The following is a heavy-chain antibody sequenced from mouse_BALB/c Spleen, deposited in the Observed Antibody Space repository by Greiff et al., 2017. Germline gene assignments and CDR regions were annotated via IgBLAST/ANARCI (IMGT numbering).Heavy chain of an antibody. J-gene: IGHJ4*01. CDR3: ARSGNMSATRKAMDY. V-gene: IGHV5-17*02. D-gene: IGHD2-4*01. Sequence: EVQLVESGGGLVQPGGSRKLSCAASGFTFSSFGMHWVRQAPEKGLEWVAYISSGSSTIYYADTVKGRFTISRDNPKNTLFLQMTSLRSEDTAMYYCARSGNMSATRKAMDYWGQGTSVTVSS. CDR2: ISSGSSTI. CDR1: GFTFSSFG.